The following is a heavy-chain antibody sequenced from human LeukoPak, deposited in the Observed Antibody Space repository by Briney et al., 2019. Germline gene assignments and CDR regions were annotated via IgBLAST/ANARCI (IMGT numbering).Heavy chain of an antibody. D-gene: IGHD5-18*01. J-gene: IGHJ4*02. Sequence: GGSLRLSCAASGFTFSSYGMHWVRQAPGKGLEWVAVISYDGSNKYYADSVKGRFTISRDNSKNTLYLQMNSLRAEDTAVYYCAKDTYSYGLWGPDYWGQGTLVTASS. V-gene: IGHV3-30*18. CDR3: AKDTYSYGLWGPDY. CDR1: GFTFSSYG. CDR2: ISYDGSNK.